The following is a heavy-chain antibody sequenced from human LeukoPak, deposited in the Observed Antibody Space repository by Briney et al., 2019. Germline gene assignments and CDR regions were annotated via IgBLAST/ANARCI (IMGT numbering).Heavy chain of an antibody. CDR3: AKAEYSSSTSTIFDY. V-gene: IGHV3-23*01. D-gene: IGHD6-6*01. CDR2: ISGSGGST. Sequence: GGSLRLSCAASGFTFSDYYMSWVRQAPGKGLEWVSAISGSGGSTYYADSVKGRFTISRDNSKNTLYLQMNSLRAEDTAVYYCAKAEYSSSTSTIFDYWGQGTLVTVSS. J-gene: IGHJ4*02. CDR1: GFTFSDYY.